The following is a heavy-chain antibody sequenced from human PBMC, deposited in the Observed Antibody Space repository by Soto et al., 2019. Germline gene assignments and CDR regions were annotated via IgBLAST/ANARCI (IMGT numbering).Heavy chain of an antibody. CDR3: ARSGRASSTWSDDAFDI. CDR2: IRNKANSYTT. V-gene: IGHV3-72*01. D-gene: IGHD3-10*01. Sequence: EVQLVESGGDLVQPGGSLRLSCAASGFTFSDHYMDWVRQAPGKGLEWVGRIRNKANSYTTEYAASVKGKFTISRDDSKHTLYLKMNSLKTEDTAVYYCARSGRASSTWSDDAFDIWGQGTMVTVSS. CDR1: GFTFSDHY. J-gene: IGHJ3*02.